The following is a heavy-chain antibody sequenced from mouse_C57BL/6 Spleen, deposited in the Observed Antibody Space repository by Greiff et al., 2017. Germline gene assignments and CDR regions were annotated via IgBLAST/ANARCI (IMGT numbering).Heavy chain of an antibody. Sequence: VKLMESGAELVKPGASVKISCKASGYAFSSYWMNWVKQRPGKGLEWIGQIYPGDGDTNYNGKFKGKATLTADKSSSTAYMQLSSLTSEDSAVYFCARSGHYYGSSNFDYWGQGTTLTVSS. CDR1: GYAFSSYW. CDR3: ARSGHYYGSSNFDY. D-gene: IGHD1-1*01. J-gene: IGHJ2*01. CDR2: IYPGDGDT. V-gene: IGHV1-80*01.